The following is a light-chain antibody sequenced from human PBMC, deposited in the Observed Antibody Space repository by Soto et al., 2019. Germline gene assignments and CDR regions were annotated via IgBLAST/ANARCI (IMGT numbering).Light chain of an antibody. CDR2: DTT. J-gene: IGLJ1*01. CDR1: TGAVTNGHY. CDR3: LLSYNGPYV. Sequence: QAVVTQEPSLTVSPEGTVTLTCGSSTGAVTNGHYPYWFQQKPGQAPRTLIYDTTNRHSWTPARFSGSLLGGKAALTLSGAQPEDEAEYYCLLSYNGPYVFGTGTKVTV. V-gene: IGLV7-46*01.